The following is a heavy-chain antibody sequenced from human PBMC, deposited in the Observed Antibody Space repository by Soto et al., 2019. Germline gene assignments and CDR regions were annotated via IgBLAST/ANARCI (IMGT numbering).Heavy chain of an antibody. CDR1: GFTFSSYA. J-gene: IGHJ6*02. CDR3: VKDWSGEHCPCIVV. V-gene: IGHV3-23*01. CDR2: ISGGDETT. D-gene: IGHD3-3*01. Sequence: EVRLLESGGVLVQPGGSLRLSCAASGFTFSSYAMTWVRQAPGKGLEWVSSISGGDETTYYAGPVKGRFTISRANSQNTVYLQMTSLRDEDTARYHCVKDWSGEHCPCIVVWGQGTTVTVSS.